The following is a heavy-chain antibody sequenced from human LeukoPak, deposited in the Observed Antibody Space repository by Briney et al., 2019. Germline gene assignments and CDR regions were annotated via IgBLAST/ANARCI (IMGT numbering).Heavy chain of an antibody. J-gene: IGHJ4*02. CDR1: GFIISDYL. CDR3: ASRESSMARSH. Sequence: PGGSLRLPCAASGFIISDYLMNWVRQVPGKGLEWVANINEDGSVQDYVDSVRGRFTISRDNAKNSVYLQMNSLRVEDTAVYYCASRESSMARSHWGQGTLVTVSS. V-gene: IGHV3-7*01. CDR2: INEDGSVQ. D-gene: IGHD3-10*01.